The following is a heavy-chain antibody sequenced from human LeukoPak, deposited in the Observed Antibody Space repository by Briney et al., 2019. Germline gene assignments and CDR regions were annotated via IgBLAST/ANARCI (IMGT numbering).Heavy chain of an antibody. D-gene: IGHD1-26*01. V-gene: IGHV4-59*01. CDR3: ARGQGGNYYLNYFDY. CDR2: FYYSGST. CDR1: GGSFSTYY. Sequence: PSETLSLTCTVTGGSFSTYYWSWIRQPPGKGLERIGHFYYSGSTNYNPSLKSRVTISVDTSRNQFSLKLTSVTAADTAVYYCARGQGGNYYLNYFDYWGQGALVTVSS. J-gene: IGHJ4*02.